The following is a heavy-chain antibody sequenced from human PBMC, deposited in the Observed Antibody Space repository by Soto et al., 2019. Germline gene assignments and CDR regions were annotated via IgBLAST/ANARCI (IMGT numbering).Heavy chain of an antibody. J-gene: IGHJ6*02. CDR1: GYSFTSYW. CDR2: IYPGDSDT. Sequence: GESLKISCKVSGYSFTSYWIGWVRQMPGKGLEWMGVIYPGDSDTRYSPSFQGQVTISADKSISTAYMQWSSLKASDTAMYYCARTSAAGKYYYGMDVWGQGTTVTVSS. D-gene: IGHD6-13*01. CDR3: ARTSAAGKYYYGMDV. V-gene: IGHV5-51*01.